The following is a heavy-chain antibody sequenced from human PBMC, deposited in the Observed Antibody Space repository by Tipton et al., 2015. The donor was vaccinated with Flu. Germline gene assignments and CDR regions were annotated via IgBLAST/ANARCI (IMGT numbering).Heavy chain of an antibody. CDR2: IFYSGNT. CDR1: GGSIASYY. Sequence: GLVKPSETLSLTCTISGGSIASYYWGWARQPPGKGLEWIAHIFYSGNTDYNPSLKSRVSMSVDTSKSQFSLMLRSVTAADTAVYYCARLSYYDVDLKNFYFDHWGQGALVTVSS. D-gene: IGHD3-10*02. CDR3: ARLSYYDVDLKNFYFDH. J-gene: IGHJ4*02. V-gene: IGHV4-59*08.